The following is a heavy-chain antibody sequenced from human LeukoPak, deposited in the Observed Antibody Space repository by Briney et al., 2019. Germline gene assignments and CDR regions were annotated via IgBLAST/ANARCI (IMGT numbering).Heavy chain of an antibody. CDR2: ICASGST. CDR1: GGSISSGSYC. D-gene: IGHD4-11*01. V-gene: IGHV4-61*02. CDR3: ARGLSNLEY. J-gene: IGHJ4*02. Sequence: SETLSLTCTVSGGSISSGSYCWSWIRQPAGKGLEWIGRICASGSTNYNPSLKSRVTISVDTSKNQFSMKLSPVTAADTAVYYCARGLSNLEYWGQGTLVTVSS.